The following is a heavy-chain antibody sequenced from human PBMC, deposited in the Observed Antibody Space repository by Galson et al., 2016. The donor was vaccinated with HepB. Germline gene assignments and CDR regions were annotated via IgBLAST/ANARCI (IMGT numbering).Heavy chain of an antibody. CDR1: GFTFTRYN. V-gene: IGHV3-21*01. J-gene: IGHJ3*02. D-gene: IGHD6-13*01. CDR2: ISSGSSYI. Sequence: SLRLSCATSGFTFTRYNMNWVRQAPGKGLEWVSSISSGSSYIYYADSVKGRFTISRDNVKKSLYLQMNSLRPEDTAVYDCARVREQQLLDAFDIWGQGTMVTVSS. CDR3: ARVREQQLLDAFDI.